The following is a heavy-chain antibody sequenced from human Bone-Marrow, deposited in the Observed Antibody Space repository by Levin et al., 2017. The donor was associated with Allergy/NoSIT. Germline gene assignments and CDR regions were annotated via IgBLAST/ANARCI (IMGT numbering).Heavy chain of an antibody. CDR3: AQWAGISGTGYFDN. D-gene: IGHD6-19*01. V-gene: IGHV2-5*02. CDR1: EFSLSTQGVG. Sequence: SGPTLVKPTQTLTLTCTLSEFSLSTQGVGVGWIRQPPGKALEWLGIIYWDDDKRFSPSLKNRLSITKDISTNQVVLEMTKMEPVDTGTYFCAQWAGISGTGYFDNWARESWSPSPQ. CDR2: IYWDDDK. J-gene: IGHJ4*02.